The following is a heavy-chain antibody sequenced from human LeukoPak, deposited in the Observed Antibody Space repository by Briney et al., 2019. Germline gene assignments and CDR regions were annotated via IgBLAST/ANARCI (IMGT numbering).Heavy chain of an antibody. CDR3: AAEYSHSSGYSRFDY. CDR2: ISSSSSYI. J-gene: IGHJ4*02. D-gene: IGHD3-22*01. CDR1: GFTFSSYS. V-gene: IGHV3-21*01. Sequence: GGSLRLSCAASGFTFSSYSMNWVRQAPGKGLEWVSSISSSSSYIYYADSVKGRFTISRDNAKNSLYLQMNSLRAEDTAVYYCAAEYSHSSGYSRFDYWGQGTLVTVSS.